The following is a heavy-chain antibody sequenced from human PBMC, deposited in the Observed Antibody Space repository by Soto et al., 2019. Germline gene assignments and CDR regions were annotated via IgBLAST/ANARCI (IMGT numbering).Heavy chain of an antibody. CDR2: ISTSGVPT. CDR1: GFTFSNYA. J-gene: IGHJ4*02. V-gene: IGHV3-23*01. CDR3: AKDPGQPGLLNYFDS. Sequence: EVQLLESGGGLVQPGGSLRLSCASSGFTFSNYAMNWVRQAPGKGLEWVSTISTSGVPTYYADYVKGRFTISRDNSKRTLFLQMSSLRAEDTAVYYCAKDPGQPGLLNYFDSWGQGTLVTVSS. D-gene: IGHD1-1*01.